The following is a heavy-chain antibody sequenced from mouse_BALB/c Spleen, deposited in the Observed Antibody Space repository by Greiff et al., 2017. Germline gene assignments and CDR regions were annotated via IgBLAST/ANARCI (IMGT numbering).Heavy chain of an antibody. V-gene: IGHV5-17*02. CDR1: GFTFSSFG. D-gene: IGHD2-4*01. J-gene: IGHJ4*01. CDR3: ARSGIYYDYDDAMDY. CDR2: ISSGSSTI. Sequence: EVMLVESGGGLVQPGGSRKLSCAASGFTFSSFGMHWVRQAPEKGLEWVAYISSGSSTIYYADTVKGRFTISRDNPKNTLFLQMTSLRSEDTAMYYCARSGIYYDYDDAMDYWGQGTSVTVSS.